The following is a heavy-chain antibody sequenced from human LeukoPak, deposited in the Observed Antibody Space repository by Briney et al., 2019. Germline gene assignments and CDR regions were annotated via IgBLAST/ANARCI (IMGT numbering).Heavy chain of an antibody. Sequence: GGSLRLSCAASGFTFSDYYMSWIRQAPGKGLEWVSYISSSSSYTNYADSVKGQFTISRDNAKNSLYLQMNSLRAEDTAVYYCASSGYSYGPDAFDIWGQGTMVTVT. CDR3: ASSGYSYGPDAFDI. CDR1: GFTFSDYY. J-gene: IGHJ3*02. D-gene: IGHD5-18*01. V-gene: IGHV3-11*06. CDR2: ISSSSSYT.